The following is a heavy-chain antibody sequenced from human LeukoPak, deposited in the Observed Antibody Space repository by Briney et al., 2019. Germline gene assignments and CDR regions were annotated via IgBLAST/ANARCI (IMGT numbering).Heavy chain of an antibody. V-gene: IGHV3-23*01. CDR1: GFTFSSYA. CDR3: AIMHGYYDGSGYWVQ. CDR2: IFGSGGST. Sequence: GGSLRLSCAASGFTFSSYAMYWVRQAPGKGLEWVSGIFGSGGSTHYADSVKGRFTISRDNSKNTVYLQMNSLRAEDTAVYYCAIMHGYYDGSGYWVQWGQGTLVTVSS. J-gene: IGHJ1*01. D-gene: IGHD3-22*01.